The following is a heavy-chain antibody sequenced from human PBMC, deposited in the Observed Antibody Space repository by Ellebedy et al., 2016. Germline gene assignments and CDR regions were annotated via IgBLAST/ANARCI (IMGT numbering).Heavy chain of an antibody. CDR2: ISPSSITI. CDR1: GFTFSDYY. Sequence: GGSLRLSXAASGFTFSDYYISWIRQTPGKGLEWVTYISPSSITISYTDSVKGRFTISRDNAKNSLYLQMNSLRDEDTAVYYCARSVVVIATNWFDPWGQGTLVTVSS. D-gene: IGHD2-21*01. CDR3: ARSVVVIATNWFDP. V-gene: IGHV3-11*04. J-gene: IGHJ5*02.